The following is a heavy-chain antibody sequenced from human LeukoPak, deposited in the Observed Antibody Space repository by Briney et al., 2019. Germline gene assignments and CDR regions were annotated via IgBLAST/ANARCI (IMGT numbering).Heavy chain of an antibody. CDR3: ARTGYYRKDFDY. J-gene: IGHJ4*02. Sequence: PSETLSLTCTVSGGSISSYYWSWIRQPPGKGLEWIGYIYYSGSTNYNPSLKSRVTMSVDTSKNQFSLKLSSVTAADTAVYYCARTGYYRKDFDYWGQGTLVTVSS. CDR1: GGSISSYY. CDR2: IYYSGST. V-gene: IGHV4-59*01. D-gene: IGHD3-9*01.